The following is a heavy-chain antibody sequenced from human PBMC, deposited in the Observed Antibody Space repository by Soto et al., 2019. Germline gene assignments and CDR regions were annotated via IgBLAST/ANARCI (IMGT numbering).Heavy chain of an antibody. CDR2: INPSRATT. J-gene: IGHJ5*02. CDR1: GDTFSSQY. Sequence: QVQLVQSGAEVKKPGVSMKVSCKSFGDTFSSQYIHWVRQAPGQGLEWVGLINPSRATTTISQKFQGRVTLTSDTSTRTVYMELSSLRSDDTAIYFCVGGADLEGRYNWFDPWGQGTLVTVSS. CDR3: VGGADLEGRYNWFDP. D-gene: IGHD3-3*01. V-gene: IGHV1-46*01.